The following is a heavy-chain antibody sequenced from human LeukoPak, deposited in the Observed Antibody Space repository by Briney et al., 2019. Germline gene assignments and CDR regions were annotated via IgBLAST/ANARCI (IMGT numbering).Heavy chain of an antibody. Sequence: ASVKVSCKASGYTFTSYYMHWVRQAPGQGLEWMGIINPSGGSTSYAQKFQGRVTMTRDMSTSTVYMELSSLRSEDTAVYYCARVLWDYYGSGSYAYWGQGTLVTVSS. J-gene: IGHJ4*02. CDR1: GYTFTSYY. V-gene: IGHV1-46*01. CDR2: INPSGGST. D-gene: IGHD3-10*01. CDR3: ARVLWDYYGSGSYAY.